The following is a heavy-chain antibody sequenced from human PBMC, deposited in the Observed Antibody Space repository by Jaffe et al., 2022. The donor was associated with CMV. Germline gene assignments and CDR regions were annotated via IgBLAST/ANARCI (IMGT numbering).Heavy chain of an antibody. J-gene: IGHJ5*02. CDR3: ARSKVELAGWLDP. D-gene: IGHD1-7*01. CDR2: GWYDGTNK. CDR1: GFNISRSG. Sequence: QVQLVESGGGVVQPGRSLRLSCVASGFNISRSGMHWVRQAPGKGLEWVAVGWYDGTNKYYGDSVQGRFIVSRDNSKNTLYLQMNSLRVEDTAVYYCARSKVELAGWLDPWGQGTLVTVSS. V-gene: IGHV3-33*01.